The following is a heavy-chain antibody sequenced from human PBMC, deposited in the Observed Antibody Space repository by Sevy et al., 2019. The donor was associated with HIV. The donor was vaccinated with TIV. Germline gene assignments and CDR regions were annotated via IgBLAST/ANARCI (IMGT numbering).Heavy chain of an antibody. CDR3: ARDQGAVVIVAATLFEY. Sequence: GGSLRLSCAASGFTFSSYAMHWVRQAPGKGLEWVAVISYDGSNKYYADSVKGRFTIPRDNSKNTLNLEMNRLRTEDTAVYYCARDQGAVVIVAATLFEYWGQGTLVTVSS. J-gene: IGHJ4*02. CDR2: ISYDGSNK. D-gene: IGHD2-15*01. CDR1: GFTFSSYA. V-gene: IGHV3-30*04.